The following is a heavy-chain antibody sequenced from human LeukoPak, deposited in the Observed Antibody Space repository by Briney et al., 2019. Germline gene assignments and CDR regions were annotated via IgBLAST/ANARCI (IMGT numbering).Heavy chain of an antibody. CDR1: GGSISSGDYS. D-gene: IGHD4-23*01. CDR3: AREVGHGGPLDY. V-gene: IGHV4-30-4*01. CDR2: IYYSGST. J-gene: IGHJ4*02. Sequence: PSQTLSLTCTVSGGSISSGDYSWSWIRQPPGKGLEWIGYIYYSGSTYYNPSLKSRVTISVDTSKNQFSLKLSSVTAADTAVYYCAREVGHGGPLDYWGQGTLVTVSS.